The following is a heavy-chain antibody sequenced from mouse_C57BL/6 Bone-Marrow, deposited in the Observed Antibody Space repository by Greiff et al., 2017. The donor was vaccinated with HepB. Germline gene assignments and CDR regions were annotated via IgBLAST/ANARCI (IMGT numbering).Heavy chain of an antibody. CDR3: ASNYDYTWFAY. CDR2: IYPGGGYT. Sequence: QVQLQQSGAELVRPGTSVKMSCKASGYTFTNYWIGWAKQRPGHGLEWIGDIYPGGGYTNYNEKFKGKATLTADKSSSTAYMQFSSLTSEDSAIYYCASNYDYTWFAYWGQGTLVTVSA. V-gene: IGHV1-63*01. D-gene: IGHD2-4*01. CDR1: GYTFTNYW. J-gene: IGHJ3*01.